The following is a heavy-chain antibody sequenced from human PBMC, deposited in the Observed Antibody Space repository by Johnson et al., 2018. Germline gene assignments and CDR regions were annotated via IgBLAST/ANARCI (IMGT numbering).Heavy chain of an antibody. Sequence: QVQLQQWGAGLLKPSETLSLTCAVYGGSFSGYYWSWIRQPPGKGLEWIGEINRSGSTNYKPSLKSRVTISVDTSNNPFSLKLTSVTAADTAGFYCARYGTTNAFDIWGQGTMVTVSS. CDR3: ARYGTTNAFDI. J-gene: IGHJ3*02. D-gene: IGHD1-7*01. CDR1: GGSFSGYY. V-gene: IGHV4-34*01. CDR2: INRSGST.